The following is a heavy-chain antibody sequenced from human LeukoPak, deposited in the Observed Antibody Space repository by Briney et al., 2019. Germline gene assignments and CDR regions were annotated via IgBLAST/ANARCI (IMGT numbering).Heavy chain of an antibody. V-gene: IGHV1-24*01. J-gene: IGHJ4*02. CDR3: ARGGPRGGCSGGSCYLYYFDY. Sequence: ASVKVSCKVSGYRLTEVSIHWVRQAPGKGLEWMGGFDPEDAETVYAQKFQGRVTMTRDTSISTAYMELSRLRSDDTAVYYCARGGPRGGCSGGSCYLYYFDYWGQGTLVTVSS. CDR1: GYRLTEVS. CDR2: FDPEDAET. D-gene: IGHD2-15*01.